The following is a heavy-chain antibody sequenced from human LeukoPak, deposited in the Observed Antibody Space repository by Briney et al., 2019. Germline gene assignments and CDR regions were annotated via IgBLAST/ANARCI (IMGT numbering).Heavy chain of an antibody. CDR2: INPNSGGT. J-gene: IGHJ6*03. V-gene: IGHV1-2*02. D-gene: IGHD2-2*01. CDR1: GYTFTGYY. CDR3: ARAGVVPSYYYYYMDV. Sequence: ASVKVSCKASGYTFTGYYMHWVRQAPGQGLEWMGWINPNSGGTNYAQKFQGRVTMTRDTSISTAYMELSRLRSDDTAVCYCARAGVVPSYYYYYMDVWGKGTTVTVSS.